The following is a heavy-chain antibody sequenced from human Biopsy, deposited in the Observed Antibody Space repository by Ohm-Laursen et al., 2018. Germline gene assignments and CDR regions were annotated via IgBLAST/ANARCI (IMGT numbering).Heavy chain of an antibody. V-gene: IGHV4-31*01. CDR2: IFNSAKT. Sequence: SQTLSLTCTVSGVSINGGRDYWNWIRHHPGKGLEWIGYIFNSAKTYYNPSLKNLITISGDTSKNQFSLKLNSVTAADTAVYYCARGDYFDSNGYFWFDPWGQGTLVTVSS. CDR1: GVSINGGRDY. CDR3: ARGDYFDSNGYFWFDP. J-gene: IGHJ5*02. D-gene: IGHD3-22*01.